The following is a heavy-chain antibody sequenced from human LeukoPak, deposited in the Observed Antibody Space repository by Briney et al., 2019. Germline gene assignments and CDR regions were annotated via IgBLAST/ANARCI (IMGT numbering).Heavy chain of an antibody. CDR2: IYHSGST. D-gene: IGHD3-16*01. Sequence: GSLRLSCAASGFTFSSYGVSWVRQAPGKGLEWIGSIYHSGSTHYKSSLKSRVTISVDTSKNQLSLKLTSVTAADTAVYYCARGVGLTQGGAFDFWGQGTLVTVSS. CDR1: GFTFSSYG. V-gene: IGHV4-38-2*01. J-gene: IGHJ4*02. CDR3: ARGVGLTQGGAFDF.